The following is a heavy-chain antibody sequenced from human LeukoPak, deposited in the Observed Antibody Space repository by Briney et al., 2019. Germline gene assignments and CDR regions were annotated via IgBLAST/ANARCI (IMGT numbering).Heavy chain of an antibody. CDR1: GGTFNSYV. V-gene: IGHV1-69*05. CDR2: IIPSFGTA. CDR3: ARPMTTVTTGFDY. J-gene: IGHJ4*02. Sequence: SVKVSCKAAGGTFNSYVINWVRQAPGQGLEWMGRIIPSFGTANYAQKFQGRVTITTDESTSTAYMELSNLRSEDTAVYFCARPMTTVTTGFDYWGQGTLVTVSS. D-gene: IGHD4-17*01.